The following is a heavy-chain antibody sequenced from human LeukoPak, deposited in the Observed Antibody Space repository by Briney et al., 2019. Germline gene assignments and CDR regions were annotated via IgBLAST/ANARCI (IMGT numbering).Heavy chain of an antibody. J-gene: IGHJ6*03. V-gene: IGHV4-34*01. CDR1: GGSLSGYF. Sequence: SETLSLTCAVSGGSLSGYFWTWIRQSPGKGLEWIGEIKHTGGTRYNTSLGSRVTLSVDTSKNQFSLKLTSVTAADTAVHYCARLRGLDRLVVEDNYYFYYTDVLGKGTTVAVSS. D-gene: IGHD3/OR15-3a*01. CDR2: IKHTGGT. CDR3: ARLRGLDRLVVEDNYYFYYTDV.